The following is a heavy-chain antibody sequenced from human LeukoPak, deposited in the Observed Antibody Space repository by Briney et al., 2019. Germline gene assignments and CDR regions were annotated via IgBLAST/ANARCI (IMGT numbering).Heavy chain of an antibody. CDR2: ISSSGSTI. V-gene: IGHV3-48*03. CDR1: GFTFSSYE. J-gene: IGHJ4*02. CDR3: ARVAGGDSSGYFDY. D-gene: IGHD3-22*01. Sequence: GGSLRLSCAASGFTFSSYEMNWVRQAPGKGLEWVSYISSSGSTIYYADSVKGRLTISRDNAKNSLYLQMNSLRAEDTAVYYCARVAGGDSSGYFDYWGQGTLVTVSS.